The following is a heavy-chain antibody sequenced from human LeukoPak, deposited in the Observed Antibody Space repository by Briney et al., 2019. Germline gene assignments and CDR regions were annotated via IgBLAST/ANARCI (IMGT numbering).Heavy chain of an antibody. Sequence: PGGSLRLSCAASGFTFSSYAMSWVRQAPGKGLEWVSAISGSGGSTYYADSVKGRFTISRDNSKNTLYLQMNSPRAEDTAVYYCAKLGGSNYYYYYMDVWGKGTTVTVSS. CDR2: ISGSGGST. CDR1: GFTFSSYA. D-gene: IGHD3-16*01. J-gene: IGHJ6*03. V-gene: IGHV3-23*01. CDR3: AKLGGSNYYYYYMDV.